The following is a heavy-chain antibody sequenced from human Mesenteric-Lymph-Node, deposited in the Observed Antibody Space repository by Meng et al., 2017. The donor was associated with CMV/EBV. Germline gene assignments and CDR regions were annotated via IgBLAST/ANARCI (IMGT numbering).Heavy chain of an antibody. CDR1: GFTFSSYA. V-gene: IGHV3-23*01. CDR3: ARGGTGPLGY. J-gene: IGHJ4*02. CDR2: ISADGAST. Sequence: GESLKISCAASGFTFSSYAMSWVRQAPGKGLEWVSTISADGASTYFADSVKGRFTISRDNSKNSLYVHLQMNSLRAEDTAVYYCARGGTGPLGYWGQGTLVTVSS. D-gene: IGHD1-26*01.